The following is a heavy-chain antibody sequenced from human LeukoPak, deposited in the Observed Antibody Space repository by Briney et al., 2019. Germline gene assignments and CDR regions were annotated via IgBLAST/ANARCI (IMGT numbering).Heavy chain of an antibody. V-gene: IGHV1-2*02. Sequence: SVKLSCKASGYTFTDYYMNWVRQAPGQGLEWMGWIHPNSGGTNYAQKFQGRVTMTRDTSISTAYMELSRLTFDDTAVYYCGRKSAARKTSEFDYWGREPWSPSPQ. CDR3: GRKSAARKTSEFDY. J-gene: IGHJ4*02. D-gene: IGHD6-6*01. CDR2: IHPNSGGT. CDR1: GYTFTDYY.